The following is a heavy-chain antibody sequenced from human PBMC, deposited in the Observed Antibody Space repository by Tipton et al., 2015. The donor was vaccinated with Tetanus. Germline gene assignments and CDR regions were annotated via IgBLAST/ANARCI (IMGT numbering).Heavy chain of an antibody. J-gene: IGHJ5*02. CDR3: ARPVSWSGYEDDWFDP. V-gene: IGHV3-48*02. CDR1: GFTFSSYS. CDR2: ISSTSSNI. D-gene: IGHD5-12*01. Sequence: SLRLSCAASGFTFSSYSMNWVRQTPGKGLEWVSYISSTSSNIYYADSVKGRFTVSRDNARNSLHLQMNSLRDEDTAAYYCARPVSWSGYEDDWFDPWGQGTLVTVSS.